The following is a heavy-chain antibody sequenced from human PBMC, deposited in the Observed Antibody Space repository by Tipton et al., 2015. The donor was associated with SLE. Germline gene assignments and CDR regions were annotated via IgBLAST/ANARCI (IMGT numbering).Heavy chain of an antibody. D-gene: IGHD6-13*01. J-gene: IGHJ5*02. CDR1: GDAITNSY. CDR2: MYFSGVT. Sequence: TLSLTCTVSGDAITNSYWSWFRQPVGKGLEGIGRMYFSGVTDYNPSLKSRLTMSIDTSRNQFSLKLNSVTAADTAVYYCARDMDALPSSSWSGIAHSGQGILVTVSS. CDR3: ARDMDALPSSSWSGIAH. V-gene: IGHV4-4*07.